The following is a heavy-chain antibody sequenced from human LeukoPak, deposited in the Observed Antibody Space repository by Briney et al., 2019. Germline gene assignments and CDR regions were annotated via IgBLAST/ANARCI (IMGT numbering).Heavy chain of an antibody. D-gene: IGHD5-24*01. CDR3: AKDPRDGYNYMYYYYYYMDV. J-gene: IGHJ6*03. Sequence: GGSLRLSCAASGFTFSSYGMHWVRQAPGKGLEWVAFIRYDGSNKYYADSVKGRFTISRDNSKNTLYLQMNSLRAEDTAVYYCAKDPRDGYNYMYYYYYYMDVWGKGPTVTISS. CDR2: IRYDGSNK. CDR1: GFTFSSYG. V-gene: IGHV3-30*02.